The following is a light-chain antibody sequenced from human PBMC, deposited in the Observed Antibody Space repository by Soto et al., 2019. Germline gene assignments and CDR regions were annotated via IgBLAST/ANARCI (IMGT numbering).Light chain of an antibody. V-gene: IGKV3-15*01. CDR2: GAA. J-gene: IGKJ4*01. CDR1: QSVSSK. CDR3: QQYDNWPPKIS. Sequence: EIVMTQSPATLSVSPGERATLSCRASQSVSSKLAWYQQKPGQAPRLLIYGAATMATGIPARFSGSGSGTEFTLTISSLKSEDFAVYYCQQYDNWPPKISFGGGTKVEIK.